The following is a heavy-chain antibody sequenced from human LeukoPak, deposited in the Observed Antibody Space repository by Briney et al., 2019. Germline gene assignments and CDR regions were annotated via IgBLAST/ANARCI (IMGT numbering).Heavy chain of an antibody. Sequence: GGSLRLSCAASGFTFSSYGMHWVRQAPGKGLEWVAVISYDGSNKYYADSVKGRFTISRDNSKNTLYLQMSSLRAEDTAVYYCAKTGYCSGASCLDYWGQGTLVTVSS. D-gene: IGHD2-15*01. CDR2: ISYDGSNK. V-gene: IGHV3-30*18. CDR3: AKTGYCSGASCLDY. CDR1: GFTFSSYG. J-gene: IGHJ4*02.